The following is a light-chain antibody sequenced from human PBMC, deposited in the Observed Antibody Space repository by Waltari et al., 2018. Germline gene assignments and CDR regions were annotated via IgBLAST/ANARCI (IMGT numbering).Light chain of an antibody. V-gene: IGKV3-20*01. J-gene: IGKJ1*01. CDR2: HAS. Sequence: EIVLTQSPGILSLSPGESATLSCRASQSIGIYLAWYQQKPGQAPRLLMYHASSRATGIPDRFSGSGSGTDFSLTISRLEPEDFAVYYCQKYESLPATFGQGTKVEIK. CDR1: QSIGIY. CDR3: QKYESLPAT.